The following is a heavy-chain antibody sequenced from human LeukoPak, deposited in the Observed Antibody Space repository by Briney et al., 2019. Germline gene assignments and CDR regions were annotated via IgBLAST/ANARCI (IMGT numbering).Heavy chain of an antibody. CDR1: GFTFSSYG. Sequence: GGSLRLSCAASGFTFSSYGMSWVRQAPGKGLEWVSAISGSGGSTYYADSVKGRFTISRDNSKNTLYLQMNSLRVEDTAAYYCARDRDYEGDYFDYWGQGTLVTVSS. J-gene: IGHJ4*02. V-gene: IGHV3-23*01. D-gene: IGHD3-22*01. CDR3: ARDRDYEGDYFDY. CDR2: ISGSGGST.